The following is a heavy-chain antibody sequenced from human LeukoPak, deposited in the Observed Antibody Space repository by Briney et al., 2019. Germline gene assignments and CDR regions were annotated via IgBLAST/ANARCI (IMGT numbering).Heavy chain of an antibody. CDR2: VNSDGSSL. Sequence: GGPLRLSCAASGFTVSSYWMHWVRQAPGKGLVWVSRVNSDGSSLTYAYSVKGRFNNSRDNAKNPLYLKMNSLRAEDTAVYYCASCVRGSSWIVNWGQGTLVTDS. V-gene: IGHV3-74*03. D-gene: IGHD2-2*01. J-gene: IGHJ4*02. CDR3: ASCVRGSSWIVN. CDR1: GFTVSSYW.